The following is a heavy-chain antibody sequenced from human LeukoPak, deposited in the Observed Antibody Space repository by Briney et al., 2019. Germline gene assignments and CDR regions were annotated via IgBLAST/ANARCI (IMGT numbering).Heavy chain of an antibody. V-gene: IGHV3-23*01. CDR1: GFTFSDYA. J-gene: IGHJ4*02. CDR2: FRGRGDRT. D-gene: IGHD2-15*01. CDR3: AKAYCSSGACSLDY. Sequence: GESLRLSCAAAGFTFSDYAITCDRQAPGNWLEWVSGFRGRGDRTAYADSGKGRCTFSRDNSKHTLYLQMNSLRAEDTAVYYCAKAYCSSGACSLDYWGQGTLVTVSS.